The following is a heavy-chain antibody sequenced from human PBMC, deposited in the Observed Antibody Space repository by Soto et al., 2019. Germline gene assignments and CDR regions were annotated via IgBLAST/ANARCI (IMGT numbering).Heavy chain of an antibody. CDR2: IYYSGST. J-gene: IGHJ6*02. CDR1: GGSVSSGSYY. Sequence: SETLSLTCTVSGGSVSSGSYYWSWIRQPPGKGLEWIGYIYYSGSTNYNPSLKSRVTISVDTSKNQFSLKLSSVTAADTAVYYCATASVWWHDVPYYYYYGMDVWGQGTTVTVSS. D-gene: IGHD1-1*01. V-gene: IGHV4-61*01. CDR3: ATASVWWHDVPYYYYYGMDV.